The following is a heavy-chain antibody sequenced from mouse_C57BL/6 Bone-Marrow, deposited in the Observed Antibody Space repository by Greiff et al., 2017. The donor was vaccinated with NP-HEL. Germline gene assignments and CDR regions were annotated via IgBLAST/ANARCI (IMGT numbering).Heavy chain of an antibody. V-gene: IGHV1-72*01. J-gene: IGHJ1*03. Sequence: VQLQQPGAELVKPGASVKLSCKASGYTFTSYWMHWVKQRPGRGLEWIGRIDPNSGGTKYNEKFKSKATLTVDKPSSTAYMQLSSLTSEDSAVYYCAREAFITTPSDWYFEVWGTGTTVTVSS. CDR3: AREAFITTPSDWYFEV. D-gene: IGHD1-1*01. CDR1: GYTFTSYW. CDR2: IDPNSGGT.